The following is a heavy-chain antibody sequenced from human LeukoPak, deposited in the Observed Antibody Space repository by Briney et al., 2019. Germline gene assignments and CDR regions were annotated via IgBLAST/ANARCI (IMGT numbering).Heavy chain of an antibody. D-gene: IGHD5-18*01. Sequence: SETLSLTCTVSGGSISSYYWSLIRQPPGKGLEWIGYIYYSGSTNYNPSLKSRVTISVDTSKNQFSLKLSSVTAADTAVYYCARRTRGYSYGPYYYGMDIWGQGTTITVSS. CDR3: ARRTRGYSYGPYYYGMDI. J-gene: IGHJ6*02. V-gene: IGHV4-59*12. CDR2: IYYSGST. CDR1: GGSISSYY.